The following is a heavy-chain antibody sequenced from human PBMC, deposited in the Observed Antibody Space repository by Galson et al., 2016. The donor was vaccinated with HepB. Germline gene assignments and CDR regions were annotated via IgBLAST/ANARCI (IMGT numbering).Heavy chain of an antibody. CDR2: ISSGSNYI. CDR3: AREESVAATSWYLDY. Sequence: SLRLSCAASGFTFSTYTMNWVRQAPGKGLEWVSSISSGSNYIYYADSVQGRFTISRDNAENSLFLQMTNLRAEDTAVYYCAREESVAATSWYLDYWGQGTLVTVSS. J-gene: IGHJ4*02. V-gene: IGHV3-21*01. D-gene: IGHD6-25*01. CDR1: GFTFSTYT.